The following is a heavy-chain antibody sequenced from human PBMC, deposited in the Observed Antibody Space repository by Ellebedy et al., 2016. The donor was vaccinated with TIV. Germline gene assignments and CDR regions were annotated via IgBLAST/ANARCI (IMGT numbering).Heavy chain of an antibody. V-gene: IGHV1-2*04. CDR2: INPNSGGT. Sequence: AASVKVSCKASGYTFTGYYMHWVRQAPGQGLEWMGWINPNSGGTNYAQKFQGWVTMTRDTSISTAYMDLSRLRSDDTAVYYCARGRDYGMDVWGQGTTVTVSS. J-gene: IGHJ6*02. CDR1: GYTFTGYY. CDR3: ARGRDYGMDV.